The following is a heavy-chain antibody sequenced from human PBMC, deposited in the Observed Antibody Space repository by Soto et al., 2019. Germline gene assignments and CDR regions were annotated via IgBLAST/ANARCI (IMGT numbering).Heavy chain of an antibody. CDR2: IYYSGST. J-gene: IGHJ3*02. D-gene: IGHD6-13*01. CDR1: GGSISSGDYY. V-gene: IGHV4-30-4*01. CDR3: ARAGGGAASSWYPSDAFDI. Sequence: QVQLQESGPGLVKPSQTLSLTCTVSGGSISSGDYYWSWIRQPPGKGLEWIGYIYYSGSTYYNPSLKSRVTISVDTSKNQFSLKLSSVTAADTAVYYCARAGGGAASSWYPSDAFDIWGQGTMVTVSS.